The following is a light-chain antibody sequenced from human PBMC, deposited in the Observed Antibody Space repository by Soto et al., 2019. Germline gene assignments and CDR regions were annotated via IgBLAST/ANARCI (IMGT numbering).Light chain of an antibody. Sequence: DIQMTQSPSSLSASVGDRVTITCRTSQSISNYLNWFQQKPGKAHQVLIYAASKLQSGVPSRFSGSGSGTDFTLTISSLQTEDFATYYCQESYSTPRTFGQGTKVEIK. CDR1: QSISNY. J-gene: IGKJ1*01. CDR2: AAS. CDR3: QESYSTPRT. V-gene: IGKV1-39*01.